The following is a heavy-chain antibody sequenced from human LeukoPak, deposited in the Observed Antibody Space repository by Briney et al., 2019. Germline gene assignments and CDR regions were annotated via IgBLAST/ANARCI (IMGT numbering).Heavy chain of an antibody. J-gene: IGHJ4*02. D-gene: IGHD3-22*01. CDR1: GFTFDDYA. V-gene: IGHV3-9*01. CDR2: ISWNSGSI. CDR3: VGDSSGYYSYFDY. Sequence: GRSLRLSCAASGFTFDDYAMHWVRQAPGKGLEWVSGISWNSGSIGYADSVKGRFTISRDNAKNSLYLQMNSLRAEDTAVYYCVGDSSGYYSYFDYWGQGTLVTVSS.